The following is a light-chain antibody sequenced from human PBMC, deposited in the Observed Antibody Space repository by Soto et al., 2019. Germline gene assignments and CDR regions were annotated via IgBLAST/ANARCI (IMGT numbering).Light chain of an antibody. CDR1: QSISSW. CDR3: QQYNSYSLT. Sequence: DSQMTQAPATRSASVGDRVTITCRASQSISSWLAWYQQKPGKAPKLLIYKASSLESGVPSRFSGSGSGTEFTLTISSLQPDDFATYYCQQYNSYSLTFGGGTKVDIK. V-gene: IGKV1-5*03. J-gene: IGKJ4*01. CDR2: KAS.